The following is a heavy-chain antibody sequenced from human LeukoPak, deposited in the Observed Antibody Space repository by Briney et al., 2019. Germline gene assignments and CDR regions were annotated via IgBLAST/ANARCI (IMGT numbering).Heavy chain of an antibody. D-gene: IGHD5-24*01. V-gene: IGHV4-39*01. CDR1: GGSIGSSSYY. J-gene: IGHJ4*02. Sequence: SETLSLTCTVSGGSIGSSSYYWGWIRQPPGKGLEWIGSIYYSGSTYYNPSLKSRVTISVDTSKNQFSLKLSSVTAADTAVYYCARLLKATITYWGQGTLVTVSS. CDR3: ARLLKATITY. CDR2: IYYSGST.